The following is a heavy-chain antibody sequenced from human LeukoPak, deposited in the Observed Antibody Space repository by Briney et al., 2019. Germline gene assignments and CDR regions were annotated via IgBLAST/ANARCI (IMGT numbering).Heavy chain of an antibody. J-gene: IGHJ4*02. Sequence: SETLSLTCTVSGGSISSGNWWSWVRQPPGRGLECIGEIYHSGSTNYNPSLKSRVTISIDKSKNQFSLKLSSVTAADTAVYYCATLHVGTYYYDSSGSDYWGQGTLVTVSS. CDR1: GGSISSGNW. CDR3: ATLHVGTYYYDSSGSDY. CDR2: IYHSGST. D-gene: IGHD3-22*01. V-gene: IGHV4-4*02.